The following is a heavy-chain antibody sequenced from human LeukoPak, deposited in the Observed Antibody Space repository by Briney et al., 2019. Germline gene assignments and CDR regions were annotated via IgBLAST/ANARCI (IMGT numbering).Heavy chain of an antibody. CDR3: ARAWWELSADY. CDR2: IKQDGSEK. V-gene: IGHV3-7*01. D-gene: IGHD1-26*01. CDR1: GFTFSSYW. J-gene: IGHJ4*02. Sequence: PGGSLSLSCAASGFTFSSYWMSWVRQAPGKGLEWVANIKQDGSEKYYVDSVKGRFTISRDNAKNSLYLQMNSLRAEDTAVYYCARAWWELSADYWGQGTLVTVSS.